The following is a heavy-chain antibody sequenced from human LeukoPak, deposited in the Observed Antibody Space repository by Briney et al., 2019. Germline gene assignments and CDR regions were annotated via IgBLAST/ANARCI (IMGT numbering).Heavy chain of an antibody. CDR1: GGFLISYY. Sequence: SETLSLTCTVSGGFLISYYWSWIRQPAGKGLEWIGRVYNSGSTNYNPSLKSRVTMSVDTSKNQFSLKLTSVTAADTAVYYCARLRVDTAMAEYWGIDYHMDVWGKGTTVTVSS. CDR2: VYNSGST. V-gene: IGHV4-4*07. D-gene: IGHD5-18*01. J-gene: IGHJ6*03. CDR3: ARLRVDTAMAEYWGIDYHMDV.